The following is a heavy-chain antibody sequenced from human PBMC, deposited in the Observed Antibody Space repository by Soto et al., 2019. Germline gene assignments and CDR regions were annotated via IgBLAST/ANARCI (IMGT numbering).Heavy chain of an antibody. V-gene: IGHV3-33*01. D-gene: IGHD1-26*01. CDR3: ARDLKWELFP. CDR1: GFTFSSYG. CDR2: IWYDGSNK. J-gene: IGHJ5*02. Sequence: PGGPLSLYCAASGFTFSSYGMHWVRQAPGKGLEGVAVIWYDGSNKYYADSVKGRFTISRDNSKNTLYLQMNSLRAEDTAGYYCARDLKWELFPWGQETLVTVSS.